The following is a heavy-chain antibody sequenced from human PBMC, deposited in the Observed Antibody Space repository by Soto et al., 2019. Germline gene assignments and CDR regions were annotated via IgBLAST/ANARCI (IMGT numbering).Heavy chain of an antibody. V-gene: IGHV4-39*01. CDR3: ASRHCSGGSCYSPGFDS. J-gene: IGHJ4*02. CDR1: GASLSSISYY. CDR2: IFFTGNI. D-gene: IGHD2-15*01. Sequence: SETLSLTCTVSGASLSSISYYWGWIRQPPGKGLEWVGSIFFTGNIYYNPSLKSRVTISVDTSRNQFSLMVNSVTAADTAVYYCASRHCSGGSCYSPGFDSWGQGALVTVSS.